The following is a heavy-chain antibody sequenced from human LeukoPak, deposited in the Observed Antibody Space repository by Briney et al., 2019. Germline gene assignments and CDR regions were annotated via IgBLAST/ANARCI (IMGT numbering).Heavy chain of an antibody. J-gene: IGHJ4*02. CDR1: GFTFSTYE. D-gene: IGHD6-19*01. CDR3: ARDIAVDARCFDY. Sequence: PGGSLRLSCAASGFTFSTYEMNWVRQAPGKGLEWVSYISSSGSTINYADSVMGRFTISRDNGRNSLYLQMTSPTAETTAVYYCARDIAVDARCFDYWGQGTLVTVSS. CDR2: ISSSGSTI. V-gene: IGHV3-48*03.